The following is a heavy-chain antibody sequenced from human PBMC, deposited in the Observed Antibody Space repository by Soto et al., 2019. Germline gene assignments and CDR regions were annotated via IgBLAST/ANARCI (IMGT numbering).Heavy chain of an antibody. CDR2: ISGGGGSA. D-gene: IGHD2-8*02. J-gene: IGHJ5*02. CDR1: GFTISGYV. V-gene: IGHV3-23*01. Sequence: EVQLLESGGGLVQPGGSLRLSCAASGFTISGYVMSWVRQAPGKGLEWVSSISGGGGSAYYADSVKGRFTISRDDSKNTVSLQMNSLRAEDTAVYYCATRGHIVLLASALKLVVDPWGQGTLVTVSS. CDR3: ATRGHIVLLASALKLVVDP.